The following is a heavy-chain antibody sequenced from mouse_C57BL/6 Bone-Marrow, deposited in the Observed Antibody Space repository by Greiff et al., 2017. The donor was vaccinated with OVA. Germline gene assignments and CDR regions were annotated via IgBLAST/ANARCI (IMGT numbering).Heavy chain of an antibody. CDR2: IHPNSGST. CDR3: ARGDYGSSYGRYAMDY. CDR1: GYTFTSYW. J-gene: IGHJ4*01. D-gene: IGHD1-1*01. V-gene: IGHV1-64*01. Sequence: QVQLQQPGAELVKPGASVKLSCKASGYTFTSYWMHWVKQRPGQGLEWIGMIHPNSGSTNYNEKFKSKATLTVDKSSSTAYMQLSSLTSENSAVDYGARGDYGSSYGRYAMDYWGQGTSVTVSS.